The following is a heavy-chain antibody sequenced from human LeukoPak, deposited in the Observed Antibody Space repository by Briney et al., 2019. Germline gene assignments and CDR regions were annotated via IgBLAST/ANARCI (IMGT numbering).Heavy chain of an antibody. D-gene: IGHD3-9*01. J-gene: IGHJ4*02. CDR3: ARGLAAPDH. V-gene: IGHV3-48*04. Sequence: GSLRLSCAASGFTFNTYGMSWMRQAPGQGLEWIAYISSSGLNVYYADSVKGRFTISRDNAKNSLSLQMNTLRGEDTALYYCARGLAAPDHWGQGTLVTVSS. CDR2: ISSSGLNV. CDR1: GFTFNTYG.